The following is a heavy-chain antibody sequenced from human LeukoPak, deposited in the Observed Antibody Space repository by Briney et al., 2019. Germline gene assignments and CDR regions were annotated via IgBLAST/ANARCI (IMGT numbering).Heavy chain of an antibody. CDR2: ISSSGSTI. J-gene: IGHJ4*02. CDR3: ARDIYSGNLGDVEDY. CDR1: GFTFSDYY. V-gene: IGHV3-11*04. Sequence: GGSLRLSCAASGFTFSDYYMSWIRQAPGKGLEWVSYISSSGSTIYYADSVKGRLTISRDNAKNPLYLQMNSLRAEDTAVYYCARDIYSGNLGDVEDYWGQGTLVTVSS. D-gene: IGHD1-26*01.